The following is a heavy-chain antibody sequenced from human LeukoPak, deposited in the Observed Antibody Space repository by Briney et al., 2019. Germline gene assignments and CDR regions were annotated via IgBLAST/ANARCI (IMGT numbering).Heavy chain of an antibody. CDR2: IYHSGST. D-gene: IGHD3-22*01. Sequence: SQTLSLTCAVSGGSFSSGGYSWSWIRQPPGKGLEWVGYIYHSGSTYYNPSLKSRVSISVDRSKNQISLKLSSVTAADTAVYYCARAAYYYDSSGYNEYYFDYWGQGTLVTVSS. CDR3: ARAAYYYDSSGYNEYYFDY. J-gene: IGHJ4*02. V-gene: IGHV4-30-2*01. CDR1: GGSFSSGGYS.